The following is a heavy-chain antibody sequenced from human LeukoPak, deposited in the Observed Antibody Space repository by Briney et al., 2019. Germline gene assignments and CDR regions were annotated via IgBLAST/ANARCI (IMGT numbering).Heavy chain of an antibody. CDR2: IYPGDSDT. J-gene: IGHJ3*02. D-gene: IGHD3-16*01. V-gene: IGHV5-51*01. CDR1: GYIFTNYW. Sequence: GESLKISCKGSGYIFTNYWIGWVRQMPGKGLEWMGIIYPGDSDTSDRPSFQGQVTISADKSISTAYLQWNSLKASDTAIYYCARPSGGTLDAFDIWGQGTMVTVSS. CDR3: ARPSGGTLDAFDI.